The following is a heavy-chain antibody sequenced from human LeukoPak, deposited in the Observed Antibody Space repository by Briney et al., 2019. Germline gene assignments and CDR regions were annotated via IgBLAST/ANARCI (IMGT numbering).Heavy chain of an antibody. CDR3: ARGYCSGGSCPMSNYYYYYMDV. CDR1: GFTFSTYW. Sequence: GGSLRLSCAASGFTFSTYWMSWVRQAPGKGLEWVANIKQDGNEKYYVDSEKGRFTISRDNAKNSLYLQMNSLRAEDTAVYHCARGYCSGGSCPMSNYYYYYMDVWGKGTTVTVSS. J-gene: IGHJ6*03. CDR2: IKQDGNEK. D-gene: IGHD2-15*01. V-gene: IGHV3-7*01.